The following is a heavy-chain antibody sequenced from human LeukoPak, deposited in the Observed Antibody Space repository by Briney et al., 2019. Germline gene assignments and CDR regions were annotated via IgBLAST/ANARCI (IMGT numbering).Heavy chain of an antibody. V-gene: IGHV3-48*01. D-gene: IGHD3-9*01. CDR2: ISSSSSTI. CDR3: ARGYDILTGYYPTFDY. Sequence: GGSLRLSCAAPGFTFSSYSMNWVRQAPGKGLEWVSYISSSSSTICYADSVKGRFTISRDNAKNSLYLQMNSLRAEDTAVYYCARGYDILTGYYPTFDYWGQGTLVTVSS. J-gene: IGHJ4*02. CDR1: GFTFSSYS.